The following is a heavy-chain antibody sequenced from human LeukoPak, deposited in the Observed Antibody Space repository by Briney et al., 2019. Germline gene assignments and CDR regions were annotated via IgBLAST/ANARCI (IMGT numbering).Heavy chain of an antibody. V-gene: IGHV3-23*01. J-gene: IGHJ4*02. CDR3: ARRPSMTTLDY. CDR2: ISSTAATT. Sequence: PGGSLRLSCAASGFTFSSFAMSWVRQAPGQGLEWVSSISSTAATTYYADSVKGRFTISRDNAKNSLYLQMNSLRAEDTAVYYCARRPSMTTLDYWGQGTLVTVSS. D-gene: IGHD4-11*01. CDR1: GFTFSSFA.